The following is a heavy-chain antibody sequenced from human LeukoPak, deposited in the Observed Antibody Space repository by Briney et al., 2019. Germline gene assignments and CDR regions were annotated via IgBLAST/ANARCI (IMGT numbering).Heavy chain of an antibody. D-gene: IGHD1-1*01. Sequence: SGGSLRLSCAASGFTFSSYSMNWVRQAPGKGLEWVSAISASGGSTYYADSVRGRFTISRDNSKNTVYLQMYRLKAEDTAVYYCARTTEAHSWQTRYYSYYMDVWGKGTTVTVSS. CDR3: ARTTEAHSWQTRYYSYYMDV. CDR1: GFTFSSYS. V-gene: IGHV3-23*01. CDR2: ISASGGST. J-gene: IGHJ6*03.